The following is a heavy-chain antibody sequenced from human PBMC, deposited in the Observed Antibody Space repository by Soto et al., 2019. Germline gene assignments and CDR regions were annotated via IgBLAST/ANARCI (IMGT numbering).Heavy chain of an antibody. CDR3: AKSRSVEDAFDI. V-gene: IGHV3-23*01. J-gene: IGHJ3*02. CDR2: IRGRGGDT. CDR1: GFTFNKYA. Sequence: PGGSLRLSCAASGFTFNKYAMSWVRQAPGKGLEWVSAIRGRGGDTYYADSVKGRFTISRDNSKNTLDLQMNSLRADDTAIYYCAKSRSVEDAFDIWGQGTMVTGSS.